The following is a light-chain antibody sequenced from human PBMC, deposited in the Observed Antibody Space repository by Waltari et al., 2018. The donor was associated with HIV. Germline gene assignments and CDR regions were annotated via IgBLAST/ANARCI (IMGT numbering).Light chain of an antibody. CDR2: KNN. Sequence: QSVVTQPPSASGTPGQRVTISCSGSDSNIGSNYVYWYQDLPGTAPKLLIYKNNQRSSGVPDRVSGSKSDTSASLAISGLRSEDEADYYCASWDDNLNSWVFGGGTKLTVL. J-gene: IGLJ3*02. CDR1: DSNIGSNY. V-gene: IGLV1-47*01. CDR3: ASWDDNLNSWV.